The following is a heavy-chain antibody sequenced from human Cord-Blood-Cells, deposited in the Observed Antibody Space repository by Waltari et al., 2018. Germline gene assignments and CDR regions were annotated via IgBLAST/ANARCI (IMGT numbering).Heavy chain of an antibody. D-gene: IGHD6-13*01. V-gene: IGHV4-34*01. CDR1: GGSFIGYY. Sequence: QVQLQQWGAGLLKPSETLSLTCAVDGGSFIGYYWSWIRQPPGKGLEWIGEINHSGSTNYNPSLKSRVTISVDTSKNQFSLKLSSVTAADTAVYYCAAGDAFDIWGQGTMVTVSS. CDR2: INHSGST. CDR3: AAGDAFDI. J-gene: IGHJ3*02.